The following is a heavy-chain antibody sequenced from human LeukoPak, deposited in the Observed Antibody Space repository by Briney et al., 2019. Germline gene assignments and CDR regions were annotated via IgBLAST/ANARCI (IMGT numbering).Heavy chain of an antibody. CDR1: GGSISSSSYY. J-gene: IGHJ4*02. Sequence: SETLSLTCTVSGGSISSSSYYWGWIRQPPGKGLEWIGEIYHSGSTNYNPSLKSRVTISVDKSKNQFSLKLSSVTAADTAVYYCASMGSPGTEGYWGQGTLVTVSS. V-gene: IGHV4-39*07. D-gene: IGHD6-13*01. CDR3: ASMGSPGTEGY. CDR2: IYHSGST.